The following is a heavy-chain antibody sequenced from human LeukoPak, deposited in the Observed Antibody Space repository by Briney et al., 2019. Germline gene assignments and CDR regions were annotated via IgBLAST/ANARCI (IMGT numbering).Heavy chain of an antibody. Sequence: PSQTLSLTCTVSGGSISSSSYCWSWIRQPAGKGLEWIGRIYTSGSTNYNPSLKSRVTISVDTSKNQFSLKLSSVTAADTAVYYCARDDYNTQGNDYWGQGTLVTVSS. D-gene: IGHD4-11*01. V-gene: IGHV4-61*02. J-gene: IGHJ4*02. CDR3: ARDDYNTQGNDY. CDR1: GGSISSSSYC. CDR2: IYTSGST.